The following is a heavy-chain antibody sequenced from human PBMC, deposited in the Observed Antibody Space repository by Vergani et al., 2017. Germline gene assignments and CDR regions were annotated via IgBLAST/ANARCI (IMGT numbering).Heavy chain of an antibody. CDR1: GGSISSYY. CDR3: ARSICSSRWYGLDFDY. V-gene: IGHV4-59*01. CDR2: IYYSGST. D-gene: IGHD6-13*01. J-gene: IGHJ4*02. Sequence: QVQLQESGPGLVKPSETLSLTCTVSGGSISSYYWSWIRQPPGKGLEWIGYIYYSGSTNYNPSLKSRVTISVDTSKNQFSLKLGSVTAADPAVYYCARSICSSRWYGLDFDYWGQGTLVTVSS.